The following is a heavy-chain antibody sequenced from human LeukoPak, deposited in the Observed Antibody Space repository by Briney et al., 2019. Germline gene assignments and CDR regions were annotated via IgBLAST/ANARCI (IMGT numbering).Heavy chain of an antibody. CDR2: ISWDGGST. V-gene: IGHV3-43*01. CDR1: GFSFRGYT. Sequence: GGSLRLSCAASGFSFRGYTMHWVRHAPGKGLEWVSLISWDGGSTFYADSVKGRFTISRDNSENSLYLQMNSLRTEDTAFYYCAKDRGWLLAGIDYWGQGTVVTVSS. CDR3: AKDRGWLLAGIDY. D-gene: IGHD3-22*01. J-gene: IGHJ4*02.